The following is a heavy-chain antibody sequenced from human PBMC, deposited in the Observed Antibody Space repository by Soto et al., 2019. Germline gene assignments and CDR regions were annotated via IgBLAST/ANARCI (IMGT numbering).Heavy chain of an antibody. CDR2: ISYIVSS. V-gene: IGHV4-30-4*01. Sequence: SETLSLTCTVSGGSISSDDYYWSWIRQPPGKGLEWLGYISYIVSSFYNPSLKSRLSISIDTSKHQFSLKLSPVTAADTAVYYCARYNTTAACLDYWGQGTLVTVSS. J-gene: IGHJ4*02. CDR1: GGSISSDDYY. CDR3: ARYNTTAACLDY. D-gene: IGHD4-17*01.